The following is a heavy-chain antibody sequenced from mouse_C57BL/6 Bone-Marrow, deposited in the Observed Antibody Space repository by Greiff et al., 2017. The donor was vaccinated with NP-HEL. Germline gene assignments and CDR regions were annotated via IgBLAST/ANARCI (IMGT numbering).Heavy chain of an antibody. CDR3: ARRGFITTVVGDFDY. D-gene: IGHD1-1*01. J-gene: IGHJ2*01. Sequence: QVQLKQSGPELVKPGASVKISCKASGYAFSSSWMNWVKQRPGKGLEWIGRIYPGDGDTNYNGKFKGKATLTADKSSSTAYMQLSSLTSEDSAVYFCARRGFITTVVGDFDYWGQGTTLTVSS. CDR1: GYAFSSSW. V-gene: IGHV1-82*01. CDR2: IYPGDGDT.